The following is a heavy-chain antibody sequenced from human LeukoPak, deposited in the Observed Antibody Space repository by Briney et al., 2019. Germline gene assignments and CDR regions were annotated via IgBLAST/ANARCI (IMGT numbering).Heavy chain of an antibody. Sequence: PSETLSLTCTVSGGSISSSSYYWGWIRQPPGKGLEWIGSIYYSGSTYYNPSLKSRVTISVDTSKNQFSLKLSSVTAADTAVYYCARGAQWLVEYYFDYWGQGTLVTVSS. D-gene: IGHD6-19*01. CDR2: IYYSGST. J-gene: IGHJ4*02. CDR1: GGSISSSSYY. V-gene: IGHV4-39*07. CDR3: ARGAQWLVEYYFDY.